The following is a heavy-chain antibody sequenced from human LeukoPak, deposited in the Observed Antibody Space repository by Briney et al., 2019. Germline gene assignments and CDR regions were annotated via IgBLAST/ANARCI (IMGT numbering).Heavy chain of an antibody. Sequence: ASVKVSCKASGYTFTGYYMHWVRQAPGQGLEWMGWINPNSGGTNYAQKFQGRVTMTRDTSINTAYMELSSLRSDDTAVYFCARALRYFEWFDAFDIWGQGTMVTISS. V-gene: IGHV1-2*02. CDR2: INPNSGGT. CDR1: GYTFTGYY. J-gene: IGHJ3*02. D-gene: IGHD3-9*01. CDR3: ARALRYFEWFDAFDI.